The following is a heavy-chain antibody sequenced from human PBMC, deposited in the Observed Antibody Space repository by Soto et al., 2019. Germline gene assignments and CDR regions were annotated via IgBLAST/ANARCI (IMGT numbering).Heavy chain of an antibody. D-gene: IGHD3-22*01. V-gene: IGHV1-46*01. CDR3: ARSGGDSSGYYYGGDYYYCMDV. Sequence: ASVKVSCKASGYTFTSYYMHWVRQAPGQGLEWMGIINPSGGSTSYAQKFQGRVTMTRDTSTSTVYMELSSLRSEDTAVYYCARSGGDSSGYYYGGDYYYCMDVWGQGTTVTVSS. CDR2: INPSGGST. CDR1: GYTFTSYY. J-gene: IGHJ6*02.